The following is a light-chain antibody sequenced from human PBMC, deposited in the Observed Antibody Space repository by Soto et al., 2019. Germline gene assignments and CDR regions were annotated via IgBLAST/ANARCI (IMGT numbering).Light chain of an antibody. CDR1: QGISSS. CDR2: AAS. J-gene: IGKJ5*01. CDR3: QQLHSYPFT. V-gene: IGKV1-9*01. Sequence: IQLTQSPPSLSASVGDRVTFTCRASQGISSSLAWYQQQPGKAPKLLIYAASTLHSGVPSRFSGSGSVTDFTLTISGLQPEYLVTYYCQQLHSYPFTFGPGTRLEIK.